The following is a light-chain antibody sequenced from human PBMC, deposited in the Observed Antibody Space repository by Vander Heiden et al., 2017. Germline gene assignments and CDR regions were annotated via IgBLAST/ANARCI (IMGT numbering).Light chain of an antibody. CDR1: QGISSW. V-gene: IGKV1-12*01. CDR2: AAS. J-gene: IGKJ3*01. CDR3: QQSNSFPFT. Sequence: DIQMTQYPSSVSASVGDRVTITCRASQGISSWLVWYQKKPGKAPKLLIYAASSLQSGVPSRFSGSGSGTDFTLTISSLQPEDFATYYCQQSNSFPFTFGHGTKVDIK.